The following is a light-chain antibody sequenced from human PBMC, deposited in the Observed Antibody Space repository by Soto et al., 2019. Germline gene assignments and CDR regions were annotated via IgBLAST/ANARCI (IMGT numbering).Light chain of an antibody. CDR1: QSVSSY. V-gene: IGKV3-11*01. J-gene: IGKJ2*01. CDR3: QQRSHWLMYT. Sequence: EIVLTQSPATLSLSPGERATLSCRASQSVSSYLAWYQQKPGQAPRLLIYDASNRATGIPARFSGSGSGTDFTLTISSLEPEDFLFFYSQQRSHWLMYTFGHGTKLEIK. CDR2: DAS.